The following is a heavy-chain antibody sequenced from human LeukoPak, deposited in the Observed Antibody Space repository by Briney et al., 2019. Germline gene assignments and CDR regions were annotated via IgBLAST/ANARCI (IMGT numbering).Heavy chain of an antibody. CDR1: GYTFTTYY. D-gene: IGHD6-19*01. CDR3: ARDRGGWYFDY. CDR2: INPSAGST. Sequence: ASVKVSCKASGYTFTTYYIHWVRQAPGQGHEWMGIINPSAGSTNYAQKFQGRVTMTRDTSTSTLCMELSSLRSEDTAVYYCARDRGGWYFDYWGQGTLVTVSS. V-gene: IGHV1-46*01. J-gene: IGHJ4*02.